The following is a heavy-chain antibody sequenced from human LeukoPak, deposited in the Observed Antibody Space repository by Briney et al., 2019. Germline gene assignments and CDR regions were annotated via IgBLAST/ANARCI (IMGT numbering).Heavy chain of an antibody. CDR2: ISGSGGST. Sequence: HPGGSLRLSCAASGFTFSSYAMSWVRQAPGKGLEWVSAISGSGGSTYYADSVKGRFTISRDNAKNSLYLQMNSLRAEDTAVYYCARGRDGYNYLGNWFDPWGQGTLVTVSS. D-gene: IGHD5-24*01. CDR1: GFTFSSYA. CDR3: ARGRDGYNYLGNWFDP. V-gene: IGHV3-23*01. J-gene: IGHJ5*02.